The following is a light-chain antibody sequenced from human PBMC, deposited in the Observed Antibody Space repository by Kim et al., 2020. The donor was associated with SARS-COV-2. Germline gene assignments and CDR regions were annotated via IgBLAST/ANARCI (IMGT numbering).Light chain of an antibody. V-gene: IGLV2-8*01. Sequence: QSALTQPPSASGSPGQSVTISCTGDINDIGTYDFVSWYQQHPGRAPKLIIYDVTKRPSGVPDRFSGSKSANTASLTVSGLQAEDEANYYCSSYAGFNNGVFGGGTQLTVL. CDR1: INDIGTYDF. J-gene: IGLJ3*02. CDR3: SSYAGFNNGV. CDR2: DVT.